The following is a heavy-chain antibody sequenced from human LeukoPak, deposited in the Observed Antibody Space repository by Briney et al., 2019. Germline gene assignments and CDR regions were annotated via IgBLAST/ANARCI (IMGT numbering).Heavy chain of an antibody. CDR1: GGSVSSGSYY. J-gene: IGHJ4*02. CDR3: ARESGYNGSGSYFL. D-gene: IGHD3-10*01. Sequence: SETLSLTCSVSGGSVSSGSYYWSWIRQPPGKGLELIGYIYYSGSTNYNPSLKSRVTISVDTSKNQFSLKLSSVTAADTAVYYGARESGYNGSGSYFLWGQGTLVTVSS. V-gene: IGHV4-61*01. CDR2: IYYSGST.